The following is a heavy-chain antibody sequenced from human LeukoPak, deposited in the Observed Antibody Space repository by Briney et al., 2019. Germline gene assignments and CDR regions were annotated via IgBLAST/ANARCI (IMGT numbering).Heavy chain of an antibody. J-gene: IGHJ4*02. CDR3: ASFTVVTPGGSFDY. CDR2: IYYSGST. V-gene: IGHV4-39*07. D-gene: IGHD4-23*01. CDR1: GGSISSSSYF. Sequence: SETLSLTCTVSGGSISSSSYFWGWIRQPPGKGLEWIGSIYYSGSTYYNPSLKSRVTISVDTSKNQFSLKLSSVTAADTAVYYCASFTVVTPGGSFDYWGQGTLVTVSS.